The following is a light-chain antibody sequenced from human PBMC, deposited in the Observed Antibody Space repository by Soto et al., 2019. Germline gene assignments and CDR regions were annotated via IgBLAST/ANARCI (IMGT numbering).Light chain of an antibody. CDR3: QQYNSYSPT. CDR1: QSISVW. CDR2: KAS. J-gene: IGKJ1*01. Sequence: DIQMTQSPSTLPASVGDRVTITGRASQSISVWLAWYQQKAGKAPNLLIYKASRLESGVPSRFSGSGSETEFTLTISGLQPGDSATYYCQQYNSYSPTFGQGTKVDNK. V-gene: IGKV1-5*03.